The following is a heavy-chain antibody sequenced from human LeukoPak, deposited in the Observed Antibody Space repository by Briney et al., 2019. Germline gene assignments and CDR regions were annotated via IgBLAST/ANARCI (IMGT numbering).Heavy chain of an antibody. V-gene: IGHV5-51*01. D-gene: IGHD5-12*01. J-gene: IGHJ6*03. CDR3: ARQGEYSGYDLDYYYYMDV. CDR1: GYSFTSYW. CDR2: IYPGDSDT. Sequence: GESLKISCKGSGYSFTSYWFGWVRQLPGKGLEWMGIIYPGDSDTRYSPSFQGQVTISADKSISTAYLQWSSLKASDTAMYYCARQGEYSGYDLDYYYYMDVWGKGTTVTVSS.